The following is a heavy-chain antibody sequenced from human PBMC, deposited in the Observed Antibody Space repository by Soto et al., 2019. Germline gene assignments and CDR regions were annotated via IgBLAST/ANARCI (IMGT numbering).Heavy chain of an antibody. V-gene: IGHV4-39*01. CDR1: GGSISSSSYY. CDR3: ASHDDYGDYVTYYGMDV. D-gene: IGHD4-17*01. J-gene: IGHJ6*02. CDR2: IYYSGST. Sequence: SETLSLTCTVSGGSISSSSYYWGWIRQPPGKGLEWIGSIYYSGSTCYNPSLKSRVTISVDTSKNQFSLKLSSVTAADTAVYYCASHDDYGDYVTYYGMDVWGQGTTVTVSS.